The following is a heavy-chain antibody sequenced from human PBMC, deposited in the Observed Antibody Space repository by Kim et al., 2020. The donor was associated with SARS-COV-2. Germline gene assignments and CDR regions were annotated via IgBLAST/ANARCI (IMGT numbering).Heavy chain of an antibody. CDR2: ISYGDI. V-gene: IGHV3-48*03. CDR3: ARGGHSNSPRRGWLDS. J-gene: IGHJ5*01. CDR1: GFTFSSYE. D-gene: IGHD6-13*01. Sequence: GGSLRLSCAASGFTFSSYEMNWVRQAPGKGLEWVAYISYGDIYYEDSVRGRFTISRDNAKNSLFLQMNSLRAEDTAVYFCARGGHSNSPRRGWLDSWGQGTLVTVAS.